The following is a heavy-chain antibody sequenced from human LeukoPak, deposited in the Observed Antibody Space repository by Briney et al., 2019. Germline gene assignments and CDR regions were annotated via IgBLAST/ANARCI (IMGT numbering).Heavy chain of an antibody. CDR3: ARGGEQGGSSWFEP. Sequence: GASVKLSCKASGGTFSSYAISWVRQAPGQGLEWMGWIIPIFGTANYAQKFQGRVTITTDKSTSTAYKELSSLTSEDTAVYYCARGGEQGGSSWFEPWGQGTLVTVSS. CDR2: IIPIFGTA. J-gene: IGHJ5*02. V-gene: IGHV1-69*05. CDR1: GGTFSSYA. D-gene: IGHD6-13*01.